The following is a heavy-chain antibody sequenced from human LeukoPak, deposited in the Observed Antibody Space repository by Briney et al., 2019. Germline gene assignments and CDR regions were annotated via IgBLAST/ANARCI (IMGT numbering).Heavy chain of an antibody. CDR1: GFTFSRYW. D-gene: IGHD3-22*01. V-gene: IGHV3-74*01. CDR2: INPDGSTT. CDR3: VRVLSGSWDWFDP. J-gene: IGHJ5*02. Sequence: GGSLRLSCAASGFTFSRYWIHWVRQAPGKGLEWVSRINPDGSTTTYADSVKGRFTISRDNAKNTVYLQMNSLRAEDTALYHCVRVLSGSWDWFDPWGQGTLVTVS.